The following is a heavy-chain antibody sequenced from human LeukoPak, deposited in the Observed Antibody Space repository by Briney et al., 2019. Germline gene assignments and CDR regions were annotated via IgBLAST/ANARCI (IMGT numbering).Heavy chain of an antibody. CDR1: GGSISSSSYY. CDR3: ARSQRRFWSGYYSAGFGY. Sequence: PSETLSLTCTVSGGSISSSSYYWGWLREPPGKVLEWVVSFYCSGSTYYNPSLKSRVTISVDTSKNQFSLKLSSVTAADTAVYYCARSQRRFWSGYYSAGFGYWGQGTLVTVSS. V-gene: IGHV4-39*07. CDR2: FYCSGST. J-gene: IGHJ4*02. D-gene: IGHD3-3*01.